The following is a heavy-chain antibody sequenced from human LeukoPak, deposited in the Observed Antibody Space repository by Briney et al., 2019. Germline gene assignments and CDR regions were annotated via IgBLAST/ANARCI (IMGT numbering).Heavy chain of an antibody. CDR3: ARTWIQLFTPDFDL. J-gene: IGHJ4*02. CDR2: ISAYNGNT. Sequence: ASVKVSCEASGHTFTSYGISWVRQAPGQGLEWMGWISAYNGNTNYAQKLQGRVTMTTDTSTSTAYMELRSLRSDDTAIYYCARTWIQLFTPDFDLWGQGTLVTVSS. CDR1: GHTFTSYG. D-gene: IGHD5-18*01. V-gene: IGHV1-18*01.